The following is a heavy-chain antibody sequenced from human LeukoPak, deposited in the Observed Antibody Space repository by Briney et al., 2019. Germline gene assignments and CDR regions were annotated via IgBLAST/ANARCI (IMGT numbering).Heavy chain of an antibody. J-gene: IGHJ3*01. CDR2: MNDSGST. V-gene: IGHV4-34*01. Sequence: SETLSLTCGVYRGSFSGYFWSWLRQTPGKGLEWLGEMNDSGSTNDNPSLKSRVTISVAVSKNKYSLRLTSVTAADTAVYYCARKGFVESTGWRGAFDVWGQGTMVTVSP. D-gene: IGHD2-8*02. CDR3: ARKGFVESTGWRGAFDV. CDR1: RGSFSGYF.